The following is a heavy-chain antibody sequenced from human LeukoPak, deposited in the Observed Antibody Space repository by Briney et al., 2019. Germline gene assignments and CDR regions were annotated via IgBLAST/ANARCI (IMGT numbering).Heavy chain of an antibody. D-gene: IGHD5/OR15-5a*01. CDR3: AKSQRVSRHYDS. Sequence: PGTSLRLSCAASGFTFSNCGMHWVRQAPGKGLEWVAVVAFDGKTTFYADSVKGRFTVSRDNSKSTLYLQMNSLRAEDTAVYYCAKSQRVSRHYDSWGQGTLVTVSS. V-gene: IGHV3-30*18. J-gene: IGHJ4*02. CDR2: VAFDGKTT. CDR1: GFTFSNCG.